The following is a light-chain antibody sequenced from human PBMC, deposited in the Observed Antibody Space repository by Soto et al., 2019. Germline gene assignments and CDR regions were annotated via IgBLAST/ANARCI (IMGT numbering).Light chain of an antibody. V-gene: IGKV3-20*01. CDR2: AAS. Sequence: VLALSTGTLSFSPGERATLSCIASQSVSSNFLAWFQQKPGQAPRLLIYAASSRATGIPDRFSGSGSGTDFALTISRLQPEDFAVYYCQQYGSSPQTVGQGTKVDIK. J-gene: IGKJ1*01. CDR1: QSVSSNF. CDR3: QQYGSSPQT.